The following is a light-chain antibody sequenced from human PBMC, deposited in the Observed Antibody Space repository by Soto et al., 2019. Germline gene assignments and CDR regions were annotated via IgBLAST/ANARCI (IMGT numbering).Light chain of an antibody. CDR1: SSDVGGYNY. J-gene: IGLJ1*01. V-gene: IGLV2-14*01. CDR2: DVS. Sequence: QSVLTQPASVSGSPGQSITISCTGTSSDVGGYNYVSWYQQDPGKAPKLMIYDVSNRPSGVSNRFSGSKSGNTASLTISGLQAEDEADYYCSSYTSSSTLPYGFGTGTKVTVL. CDR3: SSYTSSSTLPYG.